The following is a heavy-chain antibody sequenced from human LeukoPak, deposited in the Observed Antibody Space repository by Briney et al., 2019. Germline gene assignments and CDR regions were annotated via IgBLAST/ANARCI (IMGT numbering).Heavy chain of an antibody. CDR1: GYTFTSYG. Sequence: ASVKVSCKASGYTFTSYGVSWVRQAPGQGLEWMGWISAYNGNRNYVQKLQGRVTMTTDTSTSTAYMELRSLRSDDTAVHYCARDPPPELGYYFDYWGQGTLVTVSS. D-gene: IGHD7-27*01. CDR3: ARDPPPELGYYFDY. V-gene: IGHV1-18*01. J-gene: IGHJ4*02. CDR2: ISAYNGNR.